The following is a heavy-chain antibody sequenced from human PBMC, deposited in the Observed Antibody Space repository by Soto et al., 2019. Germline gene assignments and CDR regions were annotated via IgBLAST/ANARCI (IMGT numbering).Heavy chain of an antibody. J-gene: IGHJ6*02. CDR1: GFTIRNYD. CDR2: IGDIDDP. D-gene: IGHD3-10*01. V-gene: IGHV3-13*05. CDR3: VRGLSMVRERTYDYRMDV. Sequence: EVQLVESGGGLAQPGGSLRLSCAASGFTIRNYDMHWVRQTPGKGLEWVSGIGDIDDPYYADSVKGRFTISREIAKNSWYLQMGGRRAGDSAVYYCVRGLSMVRERTYDYRMDVWGQGTTVTVSS.